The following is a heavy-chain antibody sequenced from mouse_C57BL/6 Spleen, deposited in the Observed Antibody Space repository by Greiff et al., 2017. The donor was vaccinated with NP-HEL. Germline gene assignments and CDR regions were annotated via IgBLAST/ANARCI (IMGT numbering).Heavy chain of an antibody. V-gene: IGHV1-53*01. CDR2: ITPCTGGY. J-gene: IGHJ1*03. CDR3: ARSGGIIYSNVGYFDV. D-gene: IGHD2-5*01. CDR1: GSTFTSYW. Sequence: QVQLQQPGTELVKPGASVKLSCKASGSTFTSYWMHWVKQRPGQGLEWIGNITPCTGGYNYNEKFKRKATLTVDKSSSTAYMQLSSLTSEDSAVYYCARSGGIIYSNVGYFDVWGTGTTVTVSS.